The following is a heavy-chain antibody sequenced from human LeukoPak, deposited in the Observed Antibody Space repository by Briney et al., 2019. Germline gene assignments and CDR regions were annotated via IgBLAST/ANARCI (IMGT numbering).Heavy chain of an antibody. J-gene: IGHJ6*02. CDR2: IKQGRSKK. CDR1: GFTLSSDW. CDR3: ASNVVWSGYASYYGMDV. D-gene: IGHD3-3*01. V-gene: IGHV3-7*01. Sequence: PGGSLRLSCAASGFTLSSDWMSWGRQAPGEGLEWVANIKQGRSKKFYVATVTGRFTISTENDKNSPYLQMNSLRAEDTAVYYCASNVVWSGYASYYGMDVWGQGTTVTVSS.